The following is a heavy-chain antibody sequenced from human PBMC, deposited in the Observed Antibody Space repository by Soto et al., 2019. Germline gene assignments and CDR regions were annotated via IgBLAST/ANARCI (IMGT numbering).Heavy chain of an antibody. CDR1: GGTFSSYA. CDR2: IIPIFGTA. Sequence: SVKVSCKASGGTFSSYAISWVRQAPGQGLEWMGGIIPIFGTANYAQKFQGRVTITADESTSTAYMELSSLRSEDTAVYYCARFNFWSGKTAEFDYWGLGTLVTVSS. CDR3: ARFNFWSGKTAEFDY. D-gene: IGHD3-3*01. J-gene: IGHJ4*02. V-gene: IGHV1-69*13.